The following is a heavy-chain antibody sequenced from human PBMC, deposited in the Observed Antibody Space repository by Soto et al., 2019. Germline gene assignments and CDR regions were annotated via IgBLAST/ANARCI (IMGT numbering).Heavy chain of an antibody. J-gene: IGHJ5*02. CDR3: ARVSPAAAPSGFDP. CDR2: ISAYNGNT. CDR1: GYTFTSYG. D-gene: IGHD2-2*01. V-gene: IGHV1-18*01. Sequence: ASVKVSFKASGYTFTSYGISWVRQAPGQGLEWMGWISAYNGNTNYAQKLQGRVTMTTDTSTSTAYMELRSLRSDDTAVYYCARVSPAAAPSGFDPWGQGTLVTVSS.